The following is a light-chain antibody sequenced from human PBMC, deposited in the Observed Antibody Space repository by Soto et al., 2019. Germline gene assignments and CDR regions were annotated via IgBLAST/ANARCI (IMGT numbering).Light chain of an antibody. CDR1: QTISSW. CDR2: KAS. J-gene: IGKJ1*01. CDR3: QQYNSYSA. Sequence: DIQMTQSPSTLSASVGDRVTITCRASQTISSWLAWYQQKPGKAPKLLIYKASSLESGVPSRFSGSGSGTEFTLTISSLQPDDFATYYCQQYNSYSALGQGTKVESK. V-gene: IGKV1-5*03.